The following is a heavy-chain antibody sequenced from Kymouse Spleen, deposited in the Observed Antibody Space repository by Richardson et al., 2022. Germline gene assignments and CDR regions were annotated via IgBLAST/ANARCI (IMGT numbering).Heavy chain of an antibody. CDR1: GGSFSGYY. CDR2: INHSGST. V-gene: IGHV4-34*01. Sequence: QVQLQQWGAGLLKPSETLSLTCAVYGGSFSGYYWSWIRQPPGKGLEWIGEINHSGSTNYNPSLKSRVTISVDTSKNQFSLKLSSVTAADTAVYYCARSMIVEKYFDYWGQGTLVTVSS. D-gene: IGHD3-22*01. CDR3: ARSMIVEKYFDY. J-gene: IGHJ4*02.